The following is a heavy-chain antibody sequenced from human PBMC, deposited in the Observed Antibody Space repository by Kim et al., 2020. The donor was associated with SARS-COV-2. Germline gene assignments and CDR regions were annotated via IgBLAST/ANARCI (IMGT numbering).Heavy chain of an antibody. J-gene: IGHJ6*01. CDR3: ARDPERWFGDSVSYGMDV. Sequence: SVKVSCKASGDTFSTHSIHWVRQAPGQGLEWMGGINPIFGKASYVQKFQGRVTFTADESTSTAYMELSSLRSEDTAVYYCARDPERWFGDSVSYGMDVW. CDR1: GDTFSTHS. D-gene: IGHD3-10*01. CDR2: INPIFGKA. V-gene: IGHV1-69*13.